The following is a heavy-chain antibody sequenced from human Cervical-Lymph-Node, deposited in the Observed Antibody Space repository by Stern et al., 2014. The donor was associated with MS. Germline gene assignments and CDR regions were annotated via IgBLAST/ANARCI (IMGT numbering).Heavy chain of an antibody. CDR2: ISSSSSFI. Sequence: EVQLEESGGGLVKPGGSLRLSCAASGFSFSVETMNWVRQSPGKGLEWVSSISSSSSFINYADSVKGRFTISRDNVNNSLFLQMSSLTVEDTAVYYCASAAPRGYWGQGTLVAVSS. J-gene: IGHJ4*02. V-gene: IGHV3-21*01. D-gene: IGHD1-26*01. CDR3: ASAAPRGY. CDR1: GFSFSVET.